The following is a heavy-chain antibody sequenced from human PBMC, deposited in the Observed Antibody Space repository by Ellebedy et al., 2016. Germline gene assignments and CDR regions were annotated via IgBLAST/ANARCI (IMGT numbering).Heavy chain of an antibody. J-gene: IGHJ5*02. D-gene: IGHD7-27*01. V-gene: IGHV4-59*01. CDR3: AKNGDGFNP. CDR1: GFTFSSYA. CDR2: IYYSGST. Sequence: ESLKISXAASGFTFSSYAMSWIRQHPGKGLEWIGYIYYSGSTNYNPSLKSRVTISVDTSKNQFSLKLSSVTAADTAVYYCAKNGDGFNPWGQGTLVTVSS.